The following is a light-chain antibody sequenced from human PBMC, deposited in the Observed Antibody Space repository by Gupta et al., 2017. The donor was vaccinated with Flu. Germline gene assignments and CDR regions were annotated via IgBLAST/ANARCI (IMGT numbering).Light chain of an antibody. CDR3: RQYDNYPWT. CDR2: AAS. CDR1: QGIRND. J-gene: IGKJ1*01. V-gene: IGKV1-6*01. Sequence: AIQMTQSPSSLSPSVVDRVTITRRASQGIRNDLGWYQQKPGKAPKLLIYAASSVQSGVPSRFSGSGSGTDFTLTISSLQPEDFATYYCRQYDNYPWTFGQGTKVEIK.